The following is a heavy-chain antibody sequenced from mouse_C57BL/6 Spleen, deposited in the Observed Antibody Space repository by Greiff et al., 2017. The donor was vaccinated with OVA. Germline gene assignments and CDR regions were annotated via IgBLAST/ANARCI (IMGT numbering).Heavy chain of an antibody. CDR3: ARQDYYYGSSSYAMDY. CDR1: GYTFTDYY. CDR2: INPYNGGT. J-gene: IGHJ4*01. D-gene: IGHD1-1*01. Sequence: EVQLQQSGPVLVKPGASVKMSCKASGYTFTDYYMNWVKQSHGKSLEWIGVINPYNGGTSYNQKFKGKATLTVDKSSSTAYMELNSLTSEDSAVYYCARQDYYYGSSSYAMDYWGQGTSVTVSS. V-gene: IGHV1-19*01.